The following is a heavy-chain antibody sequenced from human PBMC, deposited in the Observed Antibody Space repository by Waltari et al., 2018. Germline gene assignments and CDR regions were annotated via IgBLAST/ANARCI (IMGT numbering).Heavy chain of an antibody. CDR2: IKSKTDGGTT. CDR1: GFTFSNAW. Sequence: EVQLVESGGGLVKPGGSLRLSCAASGFTFSNAWMSWVRQAPGKGLEWVGRIKSKTDGGTTDYAAPVKGRFTISRDDSKNTLYLQMNSLKTEDTAVYYCTTDPNAYSTAVHVVITRYWGQGTLVTVSS. CDR3: TTDPNAYSTAVHVVITRY. D-gene: IGHD3-22*01. V-gene: IGHV3-15*01. J-gene: IGHJ4*02.